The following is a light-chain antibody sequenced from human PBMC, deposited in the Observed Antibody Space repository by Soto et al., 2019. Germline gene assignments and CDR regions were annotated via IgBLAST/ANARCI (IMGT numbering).Light chain of an antibody. CDR1: SGSVSTSYY. J-gene: IGLJ2*01. CDR3: VLYMGSGSVV. Sequence: QTVVTQEPSFSVSPGGTVTITCGLSSGSVSTSYYPSWYQPTPGQAPRTLIYSTNSRSSGVPDRFAGSIVGNKAALTIAGAQAEDEYDYYCVLYMGSGSVVFGGGTKLTVL. CDR2: STN. V-gene: IGLV8-61*01.